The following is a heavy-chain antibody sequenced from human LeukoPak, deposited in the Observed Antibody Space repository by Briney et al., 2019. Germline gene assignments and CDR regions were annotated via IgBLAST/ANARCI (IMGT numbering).Heavy chain of an antibody. CDR2: IRYDGSNK. CDR1: GFTFSGYD. V-gene: IGHV3-30*02. J-gene: IGHJ4*02. Sequence: GGSLRLSCAASGFTFSGYDMHWVRQAPGKGLEWVAFIRYDGSNKYYTDSVKGRFTISRDNSKNTLYLQMNSLRPEDTAVYYCASASAIDYWCLGTLVTVSS. CDR3: ASASAIDY.